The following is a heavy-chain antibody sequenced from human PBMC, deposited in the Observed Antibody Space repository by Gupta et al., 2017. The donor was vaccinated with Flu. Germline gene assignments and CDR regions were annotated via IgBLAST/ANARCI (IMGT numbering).Heavy chain of an antibody. J-gene: IGHJ6*03. V-gene: IGHV3-53*01. Sequence: VRQAPGKGLEWVSFIYSGGITYYADSVKGRFTISRDYSMDTLYLQVNSLRAEDTAVYYCARDFMFRHYMYVWGKGTTVNVSS. CDR3: ARDFMFRHYMYV. D-gene: IGHD3-10*02. CDR2: IYSGGIT.